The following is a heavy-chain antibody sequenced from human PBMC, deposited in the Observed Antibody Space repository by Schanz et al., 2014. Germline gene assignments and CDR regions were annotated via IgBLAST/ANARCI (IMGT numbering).Heavy chain of an antibody. J-gene: IGHJ3*01. V-gene: IGHV3-23*04. CDR1: GFTFSTYW. Sequence: EVQLVESGGGLVQPGGSLRLSCAASGFTFSTYWMSWVRQAPGKGLEWVSTVYMSAASTRYADSVKGRFIISRDSSKNTLFLQMNSLRPEDTALYFCARDEGRDGYNLAFDVWGQGTLVTVSS. CDR3: ARDEGRDGYNLAFDV. D-gene: IGHD5-12*01. CDR2: VYMSAAST.